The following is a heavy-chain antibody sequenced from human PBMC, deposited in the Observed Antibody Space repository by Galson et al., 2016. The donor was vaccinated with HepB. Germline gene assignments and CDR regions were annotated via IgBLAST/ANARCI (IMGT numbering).Heavy chain of an antibody. CDR3: ARGKSQWPTPWNYGLDV. Sequence: SLRLSCAASGFSFSLYDMHWVRQVTGKGLEWVSAIGTAPGDTNYLDSVKGRFTISRENADNSLYLQMNSRRPEDTALYYCARGKSQWPTPWNYGLDVWGNGTTVTVSS. V-gene: IGHV3-13*01. CDR2: IGTAPGDT. J-gene: IGHJ6*04. D-gene: IGHD1-1*01. CDR1: GFSFSLYD.